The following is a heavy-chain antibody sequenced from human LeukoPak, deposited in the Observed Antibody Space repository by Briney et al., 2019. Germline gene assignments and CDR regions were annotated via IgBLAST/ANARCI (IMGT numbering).Heavy chain of an antibody. CDR2: INPNSGGT. V-gene: IGHV1-2*02. CDR3: ASSGSYYLHFDY. D-gene: IGHD3-10*01. J-gene: IGHJ4*02. CDR1: GGTFSSYA. Sequence: ASVKVSCKASGGTFSSYAISWVRQAPGQGLEWMGWINPNSGGTNYAQKFQGRVTMTRDTSISTAYMELSRLRSDDTAVYYCASSGSYYLHFDYWGQGTLVTVSS.